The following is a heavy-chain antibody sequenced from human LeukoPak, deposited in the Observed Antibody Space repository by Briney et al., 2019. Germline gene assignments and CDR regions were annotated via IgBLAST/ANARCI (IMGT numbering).Heavy chain of an antibody. Sequence: GGSLRLSCAASGFTFDDYAVHWVRQAPGKGLEWVSAISGSGDSTYYADSVKGLFTISRDNSKNTLYLQMNSLRAEDTAVYYCAKDPYSSGPYNWFDPWGQGTLVTVSS. CDR3: AKDPYSSGPYNWFDP. CDR2: ISGSGDST. J-gene: IGHJ5*02. D-gene: IGHD6-19*01. CDR1: GFTFDDYA. V-gene: IGHV3-23*01.